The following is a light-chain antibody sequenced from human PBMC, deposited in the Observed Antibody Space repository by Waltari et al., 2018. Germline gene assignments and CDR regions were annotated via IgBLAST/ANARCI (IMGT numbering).Light chain of an antibody. CDR3: QQYDDSSPLT. V-gene: IGKV3-15*01. Sequence: EIVMTKSPATLAVSPGVRATLSFRASRNVRTTLAWYQHKPGQTPRLLISGASTRALGVPARFSGAGSGTDFTLTISSLQSEDFAVYYCQQYDDSSPLTFGQGTKVEIK. CDR1: RNVRTT. J-gene: IGKJ1*01. CDR2: GAS.